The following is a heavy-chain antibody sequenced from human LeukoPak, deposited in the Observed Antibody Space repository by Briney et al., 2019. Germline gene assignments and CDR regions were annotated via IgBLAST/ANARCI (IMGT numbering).Heavy chain of an antibody. D-gene: IGHD3-22*01. CDR2: ITSTGRTI. V-gene: IGHV3-48*01. CDR1: GFTFSNYN. J-gene: IGHJ4*02. Sequence: GGSLRLSCAASGFTFSNYNMNWVRQAPGRGLEWVSYITSTGRTIYYADSVKGRFTMSRDNAKNSLYLQMNKLRAEDTAVYYCARAPYDNSGYHDYWGQGTLVTVSS. CDR3: ARAPYDNSGYHDY.